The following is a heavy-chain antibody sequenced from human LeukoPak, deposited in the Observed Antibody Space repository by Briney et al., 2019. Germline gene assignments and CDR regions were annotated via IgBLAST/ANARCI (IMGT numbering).Heavy chain of an antibody. CDR2: IYYSGST. D-gene: IGHD2-15*01. V-gene: IGHV4-39*01. Sequence: PSETLSLTCTVSGGSVSNSNYYCGWVRQPPGKGLEWIGSIYYSGSTYYNPSLKSRVTISVDTSKNQFSLKLSSVTAADTAVYYYARQRGYCSGGSCYGMFDYWGQGTLVTVSS. CDR3: ARQRGYCSGGSCYGMFDY. J-gene: IGHJ4*02. CDR1: GGSVSNSNYY.